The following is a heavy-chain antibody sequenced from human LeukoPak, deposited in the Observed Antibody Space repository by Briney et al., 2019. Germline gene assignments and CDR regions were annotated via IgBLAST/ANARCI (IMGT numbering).Heavy chain of an antibody. CDR2: ISGSGST. J-gene: IGHJ4*02. D-gene: IGHD2-2*01. Sequence: PGGSLRLSCVASGYTFNNYAVSWVRQAPGKGLEWVSAISGSGSTYYADSVKGRFTISRDNSKSTGYLQMNSLRAEDTAVYYCVKGGQDRSPTTCYYDWGQGTLVTVSS. CDR1: GYTFNNYA. V-gene: IGHV3-23*01. CDR3: VKGGQDRSPTTCYYD.